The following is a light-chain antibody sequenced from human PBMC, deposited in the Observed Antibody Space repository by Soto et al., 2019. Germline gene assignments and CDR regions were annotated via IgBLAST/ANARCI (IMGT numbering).Light chain of an antibody. CDR2: SND. Sequence: QSVLTQPPSASGTPGQRVTISCSGSSSNIGSYTVNWYQQLPGTAPKLLIYSNDQRPSGVPDRFSGSKSGTSASLAISGHQSEDEGDCYWAAWDGSLNAVFGGGT. CDR3: AAWDGSLNAV. J-gene: IGLJ2*01. V-gene: IGLV1-44*01. CDR1: SSNIGSYT.